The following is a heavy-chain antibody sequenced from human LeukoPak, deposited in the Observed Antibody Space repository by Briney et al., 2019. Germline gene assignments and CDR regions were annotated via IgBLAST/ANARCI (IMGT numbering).Heavy chain of an antibody. J-gene: IGHJ4*02. CDR2: VIPIFGTA. V-gene: IGHV1-69*05. Sequence: SVKVSCKASGGTFSSYAISWVRQAPGQGLEWMGRVIPIFGTANYAQKFQGRATITTDESTSTAYMELSSLRSEDTAVYYCARDVRWELLEAGFDYWGQGTLVTVSS. D-gene: IGHD1-26*01. CDR1: GGTFSSYA. CDR3: ARDVRWELLEAGFDY.